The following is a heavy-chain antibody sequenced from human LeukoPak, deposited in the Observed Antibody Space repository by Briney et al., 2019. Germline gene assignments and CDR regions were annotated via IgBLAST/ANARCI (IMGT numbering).Heavy chain of an antibody. CDR2: IYTSGST. D-gene: IGHD6-6*01. V-gene: IGHV4-4*09. J-gene: IGHJ5*02. CDR3: ARPNGIAARLDWFDP. Sequence: PSETLSLTCTVSGGSISSYYWSWIRQPPGKGLEWIGYIYTSGSTNYNPSLKSRVTISVDTSKNQFSLKLSSVTAADTAVYYCARPNGIAARLDWFDPWGQGTLVTVSS. CDR1: GGSISSYY.